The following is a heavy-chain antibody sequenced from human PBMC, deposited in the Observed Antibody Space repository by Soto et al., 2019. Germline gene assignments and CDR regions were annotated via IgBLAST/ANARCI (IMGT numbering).Heavy chain of an antibody. Sequence: EVQLVESGGGLVKPGGSLRLSCAASGFTFSNVWMSWVRQAPGKGLEWVGHIKSKTDGGTTDYAAPVKGRFTISREDSEITLYLHMNSLRTEDSAVYYCTPEEWELPSCHLDYWGQGTLVTVSS. CDR2: IKSKTDGGTT. V-gene: IGHV3-15*01. CDR3: TPEEWELPSCHLDY. CDR1: GFTFSNVW. D-gene: IGHD1-26*01. J-gene: IGHJ4*02.